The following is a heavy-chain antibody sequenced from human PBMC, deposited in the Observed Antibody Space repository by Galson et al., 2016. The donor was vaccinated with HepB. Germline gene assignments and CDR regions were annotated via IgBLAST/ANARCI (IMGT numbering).Heavy chain of an antibody. Sequence: SLRLSCAASGFTFNNHGMHWVRQAPGKGLEWVAVIWYDGTNEYYADAVKGRFIISRDNSKSTVFLQMNSLRVEDTAVYYCAKDPGQGYGFRYGLDSWGQGTQVTVSS. J-gene: IGHJ4*02. V-gene: IGHV3-33*03. D-gene: IGHD5-18*01. CDR2: IWYDGTNE. CDR1: GFTFNNHG. CDR3: AKDPGQGYGFRYGLDS.